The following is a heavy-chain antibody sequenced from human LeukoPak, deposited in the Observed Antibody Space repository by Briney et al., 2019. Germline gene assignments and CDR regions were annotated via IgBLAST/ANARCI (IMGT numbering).Heavy chain of an antibody. V-gene: IGHV3-66*01. CDR3: ASSHCTAGSCNWFDP. Sequence: GGSLRLSCAASGFTVSSNYMSWVRQAPGKGLEWVSFMYRGDRAYYADSVKGRFTMSRDDMKKTVYLQMDSLRAEDTAVYYCASSHCTAGSCNWFDPWGQGTLVTVSP. D-gene: IGHD2-8*02. CDR1: GFTVSSNY. CDR2: MYRGDRA. J-gene: IGHJ5*02.